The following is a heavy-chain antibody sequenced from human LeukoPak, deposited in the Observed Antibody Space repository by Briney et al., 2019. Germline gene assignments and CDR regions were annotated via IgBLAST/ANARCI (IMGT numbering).Heavy chain of an antibody. D-gene: IGHD2-2*01. V-gene: IGHV1-18*01. CDR2: ISAYNGNT. CDR3: ATVLYCSSTSCHVFDY. J-gene: IGHJ4*02. CDR1: GYTFTSYG. Sequence: AXVXVSCKASGYTFTSYGISWVRQAPGHGLEWMGWISAYNGNTNYAQKLQGRVTMTTDTSTSTAYMELMILRSDDTAVYYCATVLYCSSTSCHVFDYWGQGTLVTXSS.